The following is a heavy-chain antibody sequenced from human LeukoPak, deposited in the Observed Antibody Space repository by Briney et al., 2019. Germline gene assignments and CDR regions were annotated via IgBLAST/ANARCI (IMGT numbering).Heavy chain of an antibody. CDR2: IFASGSG. D-gene: IGHD3-3*01. Sequence: SETLSLTCSVSGVSIDTYYWSWIRQPAGKGLEWIGRIFASGSGNYNPSLRGRVTMSVDTSRNQFSLQLTSVTAADTAVYYCARESMEDYDFWSGHEYFFDYWGQGTLVTVSS. J-gene: IGHJ4*02. V-gene: IGHV4-4*07. CDR1: GVSIDTYY. CDR3: ARESMEDYDFWSGHEYFFDY.